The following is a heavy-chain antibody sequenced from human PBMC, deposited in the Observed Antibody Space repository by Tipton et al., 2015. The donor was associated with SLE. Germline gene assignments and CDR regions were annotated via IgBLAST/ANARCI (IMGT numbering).Heavy chain of an antibody. CDR3: ARFSSWFGDDAFDI. Sequence: LRLSCTVSGDSITGYYWSWIRQPAGKGLEWIGRINTSGTTNYNSSLQSRVTISVDKSQNQFSLKLSSVTAADTAVYYCARFSSWFGDDAFDIWGQGTMVTVSS. J-gene: IGHJ3*02. D-gene: IGHD3-10*01. V-gene: IGHV4-4*07. CDR1: GDSITGYY. CDR2: INTSGTT.